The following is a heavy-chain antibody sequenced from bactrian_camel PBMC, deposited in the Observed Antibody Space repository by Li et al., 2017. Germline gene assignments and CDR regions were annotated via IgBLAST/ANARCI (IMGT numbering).Heavy chain of an antibody. Sequence: HVQLVESGGGLVQPGGSLRLSCRASGFTWSTYYLGWVRQAPGKEPQWVSSLYNDSNAHYADSVKGRFTISKDNTKEMVYLQMNSLKSEDTALYHCARLRVSGSWGQGTQVTVS. V-gene: IGHV3-2*01. CDR3: ARLRVSGS. CDR2: LYNDSNA. D-gene: IGHD5*01. J-gene: IGHJ4*01. CDR1: GFTWSTYY.